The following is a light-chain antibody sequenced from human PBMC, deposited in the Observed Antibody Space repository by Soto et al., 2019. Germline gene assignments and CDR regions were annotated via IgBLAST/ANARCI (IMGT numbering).Light chain of an antibody. CDR2: WSS. J-gene: IGKJ1*01. CDR1: QSVLYSSTNKNY. V-gene: IGKV4-1*01. Sequence: DIVMTQSPDSLAVSLGERATINCKSSQSVLYSSTNKNYLAWYQQKPGQPPKLLIYWSSTRESGVPDRFSGSGSVTDFTLTISSLQAEDVAVYYCQQYYSTPRTFGQGTKVAIK. CDR3: QQYYSTPRT.